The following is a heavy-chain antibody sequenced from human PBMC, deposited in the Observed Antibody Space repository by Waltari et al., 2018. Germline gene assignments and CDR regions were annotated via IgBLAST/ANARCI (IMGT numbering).Heavy chain of an antibody. CDR3: TRDAAGGIDF. Sequence: QVQLQASGPGLVKPSQTLSLICSVSGDSITSGSDHGSWIRQPAGEGLEFSGRIYKYGNTIYNPSLKGRVTISMDTSKNQFALRLESVTATDTAVYYCTRDAAGGIDFWGQGTLVTVSS. CDR1: GDSITSGSDH. CDR2: IYKYGNT. V-gene: IGHV4-61*02. J-gene: IGHJ4*02. D-gene: IGHD6-25*01.